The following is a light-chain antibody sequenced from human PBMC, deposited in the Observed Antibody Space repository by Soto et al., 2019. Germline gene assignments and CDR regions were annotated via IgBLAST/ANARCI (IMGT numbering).Light chain of an antibody. CDR1: SSDVGGYNY. J-gene: IGLJ1*01. V-gene: IGLV2-14*03. CDR3: NSNSSRSTRRYV. Sequence: QSALTQPASVSGSPGQSITISCTGSSSDVGGYNYVSWYQHLPGKAPELMIYDVSNRPSGVSNRFSGSKSGNTASLTISGLQVEDEDEDDCNSNSSRSTRRYVFGTGTKVTVL. CDR2: DVS.